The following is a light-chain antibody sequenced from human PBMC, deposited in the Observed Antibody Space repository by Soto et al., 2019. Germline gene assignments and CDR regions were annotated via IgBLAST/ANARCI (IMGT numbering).Light chain of an antibody. CDR3: QQSDSFPRT. J-gene: IGKJ3*01. Sequence: DIQMTQSPSSVSASVGDRVTIACRASQPIGSWLAWYQQKPGKAPKLLIFGASSLQGGVPSRFSGSGSGTDFAHTITDLQPDDFATYYWQQSDSFPRTFGPGTRVDIK. V-gene: IGKV1D-12*01. CDR1: QPIGSW. CDR2: GAS.